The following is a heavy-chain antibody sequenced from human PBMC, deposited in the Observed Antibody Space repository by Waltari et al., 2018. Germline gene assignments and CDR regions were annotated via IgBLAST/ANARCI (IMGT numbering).Heavy chain of an antibody. J-gene: IGHJ4*02. D-gene: IGHD4-17*01. V-gene: IGHV3-21*01. CDR2: ISSSSSYI. CDR3: ARGDGDYDR. CDR1: GFTFRSYS. Sequence: EVQLVESGGGLVKPGGSLSLSCAASGFTFRSYSMNWVRQAPGKGLEWVSSISSSSSYIYYADSVKGRFTISRDNAKNSLYLQMNSLRAEDTAVYYCARGDGDYDRWGQGTLVTVSS.